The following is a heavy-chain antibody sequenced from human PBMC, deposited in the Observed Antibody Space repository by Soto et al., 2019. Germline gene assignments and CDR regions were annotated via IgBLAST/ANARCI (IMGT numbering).Heavy chain of an antibody. CDR2: ISADGSTT. CDR1: GFTVSTYW. D-gene: IGHD4-17*01. V-gene: IGHV3-74*01. J-gene: IGHJ2*01. Sequence: EVQLVESGGGLVQPGGSLRLSCAASGFTVSTYWMHWVRQDPGKGLMWVSRISADGSTTTYADPVRGRFTISRDTAENTLYRQMNRLRVEDTAVYYCAKDRVPYSDYGRYFDLWGRGTLVSVSS. CDR3: AKDRVPYSDYGRYFDL.